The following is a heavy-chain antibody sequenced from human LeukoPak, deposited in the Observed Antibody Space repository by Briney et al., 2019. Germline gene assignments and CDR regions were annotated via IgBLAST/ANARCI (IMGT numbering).Heavy chain of an antibody. CDR1: GFTFNNAW. V-gene: IGHV3-15*01. CDR3: TTVIAVAGYGMDV. D-gene: IGHD6-19*01. CDR2: IKSKIDGGTT. J-gene: IGHJ6*02. Sequence: GGSLRLSCAVSGFTFNNAWMSWVRQAPGKGLEWVGRIKSKIDGGTTDYAAPVKGRFTISRDDSKNTLYLQMNSLKTEDTAVYYCTTVIAVAGYGMDVWGQGTTATVSS.